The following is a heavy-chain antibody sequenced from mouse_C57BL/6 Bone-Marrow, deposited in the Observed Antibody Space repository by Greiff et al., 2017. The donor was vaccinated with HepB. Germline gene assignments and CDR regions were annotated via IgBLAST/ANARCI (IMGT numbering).Heavy chain of an antibody. D-gene: IGHD3-3*01. V-gene: IGHV1-7*01. Sequence: VQLQQSGAELVKPGASVKLSCKASGYTFTSYWMHWVKQRPGQGLEWIGYINPSSGYTKYNQKFKDKATLTADKSSSTAYMQLSSLTYEDSAVYYCGGTPAWFAYWGRGTLVTVSA. CDR3: GGTPAWFAY. CDR2: INPSSGYT. J-gene: IGHJ3*01. CDR1: GYTFTSYW.